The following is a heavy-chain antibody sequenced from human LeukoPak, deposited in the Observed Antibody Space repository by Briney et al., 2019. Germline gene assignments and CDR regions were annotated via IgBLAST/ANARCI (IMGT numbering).Heavy chain of an antibody. CDR3: AREISLRYYFDY. CDR1: GFTFTSYY. D-gene: IGHD4-17*01. Sequence: ASVKVSCKASGFTFTSYYMHWVRQAPGQGLEWMGIINPSGGSTSYAQKFQGRVTMTRDTSTSTVCMELRSLRSEDTAVYYCAREISLRYYFDYWGQGTLVTVSS. V-gene: IGHV1-46*01. J-gene: IGHJ4*02. CDR2: INPSGGST.